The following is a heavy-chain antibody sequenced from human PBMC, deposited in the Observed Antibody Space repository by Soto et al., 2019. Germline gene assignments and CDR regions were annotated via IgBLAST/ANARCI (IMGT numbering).Heavy chain of an antibody. D-gene: IGHD5-12*01. V-gene: IGHV1-2*02. CDR3: ARAGLTTLELATTY. CDR1: RYTFTDYY. J-gene: IGHJ4*02. Sequence: EASVKVSCKASRYTFTDYYIHWVRQSPGQGLEWMGWIHPNSGVTKFPQKFQGRVIMTRDTSISTVYMELSRLTSDDTAVYYCARAGLTTLELATTYWGQGTLVTVSS. CDR2: IHPNSGVT.